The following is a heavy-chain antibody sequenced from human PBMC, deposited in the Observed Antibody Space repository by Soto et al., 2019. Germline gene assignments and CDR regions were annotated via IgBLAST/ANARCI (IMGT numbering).Heavy chain of an antibody. CDR2: VSGSGGST. V-gene: IGHV3-23*01. Sequence: GGSLRLSCAASGFNFSNYAMSWVRQAPGKGLEWVSAVSGSGGSTYYADSVKGRFTISRDNSKNTLYLQMSSLRAEDTALYYCAKGWSDYFDSWGQGTLVTVSS. CDR3: AKGWSDYFDS. CDR1: GFNFSNYA. J-gene: IGHJ4*02. D-gene: IGHD3-3*01.